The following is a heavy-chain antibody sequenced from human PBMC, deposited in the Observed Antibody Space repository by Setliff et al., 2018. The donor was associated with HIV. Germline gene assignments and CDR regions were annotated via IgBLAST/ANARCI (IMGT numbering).Heavy chain of an antibody. V-gene: IGHV1-8*02. Sequence: GASVKVSCKASGYTFSSYDINWVRQATGQGLEGMGWMNPNSGNTGYAQKFQGRVTMTRDTSISTAYMELNNLKFEDTAVYYCARARRDSYDRGRRNHYYIDVWGKGTTVTVSS. J-gene: IGHJ6*03. D-gene: IGHD3-22*01. CDR3: ARARRDSYDRGRRNHYYIDV. CDR2: MNPNSGNT. CDR1: GYTFSSYD.